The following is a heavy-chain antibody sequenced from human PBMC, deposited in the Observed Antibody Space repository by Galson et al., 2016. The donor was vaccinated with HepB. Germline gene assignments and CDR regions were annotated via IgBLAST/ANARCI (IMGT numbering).Heavy chain of an antibody. CDR1: GFTFGDYA. Sequence: SLRLSCATSGFTFGDYAMSWFRQAPGKGLEWVGFISSKPYGGTTEYAASVKARFTISRGDSKSFAYLQMSSLNTGDTAVYYCARGTPDYRPYYFDYWGQGTLVTVSS. D-gene: IGHD4-11*01. CDR3: ARGTPDYRPYYFDY. CDR2: ISSKPYGGTT. V-gene: IGHV3-49*03. J-gene: IGHJ4*02.